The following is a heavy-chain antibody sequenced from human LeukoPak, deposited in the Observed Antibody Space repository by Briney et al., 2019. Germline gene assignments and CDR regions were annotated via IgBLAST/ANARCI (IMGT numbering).Heavy chain of an antibody. V-gene: IGHV3-30*02. CDR3: ARKKYYYDSSGLLDAFDI. D-gene: IGHD3-22*01. J-gene: IGHJ3*02. CDR2: IRYDGSNK. CDR1: GFTFSTYG. Sequence: GGSLRLSCAASGFTFSTYGMHWVRQAPGKGLEWVAFIRYDGSNKYYADSVKGRFTISRDNAKNSLYLQMNSLRAEDTAVYYCARKKYYYDSSGLLDAFDIWGQGTMVTVSS.